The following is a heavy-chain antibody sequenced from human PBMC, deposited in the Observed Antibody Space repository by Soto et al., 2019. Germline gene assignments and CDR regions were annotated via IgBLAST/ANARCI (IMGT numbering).Heavy chain of an antibody. CDR3: ARDLADYYDSSGYPSDYGMDV. D-gene: IGHD3-22*01. J-gene: IGHJ6*02. Sequence: GASVKVSCKASGYTFTSYYVHWVWQAPGQGLEWMGWINPNSGDTNYAQKFQGWVTMTRDASISTAYMELSRLRSDDTAMYYCARDLADYYDSSGYPSDYGMDVWGQGTTVTVSS. V-gene: IGHV1-2*04. CDR1: GYTFTSYY. CDR2: INPNSGDT.